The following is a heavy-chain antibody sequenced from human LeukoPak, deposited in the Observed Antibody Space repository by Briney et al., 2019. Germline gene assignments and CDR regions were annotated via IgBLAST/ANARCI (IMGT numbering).Heavy chain of an antibody. D-gene: IGHD3-10*01. Sequence: GGSLRLSCAASGFTISNAWMSWVRQAPGKGLEWVGRIKTKTDGGTTDYAAPVKGRFTISRDDSKNTLYLQMNSLKTEDTAVYYCTTRELRYYGSGTYPVAFDIWGQGTMVTVSS. CDR3: TTRELRYYGSGTYPVAFDI. J-gene: IGHJ3*02. V-gene: IGHV3-15*01. CDR1: GFTISNAW. CDR2: IKTKTDGGTT.